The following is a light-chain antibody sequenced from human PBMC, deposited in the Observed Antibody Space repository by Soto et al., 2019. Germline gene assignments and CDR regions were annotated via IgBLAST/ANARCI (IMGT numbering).Light chain of an antibody. CDR1: SSNIGAGND. J-gene: IGLJ1*01. V-gene: IGLV1-40*01. CDR2: GNN. Sequence: QSVLTQPPSVSGAPGQRVTISCTGGSSNIGAGNDAQWYQQLPGTAPKLLIFGNNNRPSGVPDRFSGSKSGTSASLAISGLQAEDEAAYDCQSYDSSRRGDVFGTGTKLTVL. CDR3: QSYDSSRRGDV.